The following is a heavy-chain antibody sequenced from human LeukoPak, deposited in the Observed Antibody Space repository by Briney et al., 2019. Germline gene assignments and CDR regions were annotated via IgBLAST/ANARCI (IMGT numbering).Heavy chain of an antibody. D-gene: IGHD3-22*01. V-gene: IGHV4-59*01. CDR2: IYYSGST. Sequence: PSETLSLTCTVSGGSISSYYWSWIRQLPGKGLEWIGYIYYSGSTNYNPSLKSRVTISVDTSKNQFSLKLSSVTAADTAVYYCAREVAPYDSSGYYLRKGAFDIWGQGTMVTVSS. CDR1: GGSISSYY. J-gene: IGHJ3*02. CDR3: AREVAPYDSSGYYLRKGAFDI.